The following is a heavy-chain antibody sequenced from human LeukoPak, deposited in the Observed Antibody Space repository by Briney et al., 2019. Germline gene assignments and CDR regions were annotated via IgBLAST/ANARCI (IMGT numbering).Heavy chain of an antibody. CDR2: INPNTGGT. J-gene: IGHJ4*02. CDR3: ARDFIFCEILTGYYNLYYFDY. Sequence: ASVKVSCKASGYTFTGYYMHWVRQAPGQGLEWMGWINPNTGGTNYAQKFQDRVTMTRDTSINTAYMELSGLRSDDTAVYYCARDFIFCEILTGYYNLYYFDYWGQGTLVSVSS. V-gene: IGHV1-2*02. CDR1: GYTFTGYY. D-gene: IGHD3-9*01.